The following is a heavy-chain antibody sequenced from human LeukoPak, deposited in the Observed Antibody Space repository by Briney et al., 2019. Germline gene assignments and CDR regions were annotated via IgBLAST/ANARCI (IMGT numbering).Heavy chain of an antibody. J-gene: IGHJ4*02. CDR1: GGSISSNSYY. V-gene: IGHV4-39*01. CDR3: ARQPSGSLGDY. D-gene: IGHD1-26*01. CDR2: IDNTGST. Sequence: SETLSLTCTVSGGSISSNSYYWGWIRQPPGKGLEWLGYIDNTGSTNYNPSLKSRVALSVDTSKNQFSLNLSSVTAADTAVYYCARQPSGSLGDYWGQGTLVIVSS.